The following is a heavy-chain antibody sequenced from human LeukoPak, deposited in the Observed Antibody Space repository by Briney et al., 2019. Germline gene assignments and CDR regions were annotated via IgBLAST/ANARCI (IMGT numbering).Heavy chain of an antibody. CDR1: GFTFDDYA. CDR3: AKDHCSSTSCYADY. D-gene: IGHD2-2*01. J-gene: IGHJ4*02. V-gene: IGHV3-43D*04. Sequence: SGGSLRLSCAASGFTFDDYAMHGVRRAPGEGLGWVSLISWDGGSTYYADSVKGRFTISRDNSKNSLYLQMNSLRAEDTALYYCAKDHCSSTSCYADYWGQGTLVTVSS. CDR2: ISWDGGST.